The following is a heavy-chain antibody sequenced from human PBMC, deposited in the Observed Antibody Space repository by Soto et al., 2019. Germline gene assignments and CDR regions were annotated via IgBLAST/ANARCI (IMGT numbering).Heavy chain of an antibody. V-gene: IGHV3-21*01. Sequence: GGALRLFCEASGFTFSSYSMNWVRRAPGKGLEWFSSISSSSSYIYYADPVQGRFTISIDNAKNSLYLQMNILRAEDTAVYYCARDGDIVVVVAATPLYYYGMDVWGQGTTVTVS. D-gene: IGHD2-15*01. J-gene: IGHJ6*02. CDR2: ISSSSSYI. CDR3: ARDGDIVVVVAATPLYYYGMDV. CDR1: GFTFSSYS.